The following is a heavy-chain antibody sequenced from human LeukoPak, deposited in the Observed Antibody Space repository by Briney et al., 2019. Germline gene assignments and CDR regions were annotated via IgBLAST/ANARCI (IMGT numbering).Heavy chain of an antibody. Sequence: PSETLSPTCAVYGGSFSGYYWSWIRQPPGKGLEWIGEINHSGSTNYNPSLKSRVTISVDTSKNQFSLKLSSVTAADTAVYYCARGPLYYYDSSGYMIGFDYWGQGTLVTVSS. CDR3: ARGPLYYYDSSGYMIGFDY. J-gene: IGHJ4*02. CDR2: INHSGST. CDR1: GGSFSGYY. V-gene: IGHV4-34*01. D-gene: IGHD3-22*01.